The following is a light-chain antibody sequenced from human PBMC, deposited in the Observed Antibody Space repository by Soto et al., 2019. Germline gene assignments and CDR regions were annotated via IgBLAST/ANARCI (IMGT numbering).Light chain of an antibody. CDR1: QSVSSSY. V-gene: IGKV3-20*01. CDR2: GAS. CDR3: QQYGSSTPMYT. Sequence: EIVLTQSPGTLSLSPGERATLSCRASQSVSSSYLAWYQQKPGQAPRLLIYGASSRATGIPDRFSGSGSGTDFTLTISRLEPQDFAVYYCQQYGSSTPMYTFGQGIK. J-gene: IGKJ2*01.